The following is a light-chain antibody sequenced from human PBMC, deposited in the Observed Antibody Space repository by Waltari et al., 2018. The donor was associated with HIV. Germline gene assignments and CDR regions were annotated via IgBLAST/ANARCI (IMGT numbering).Light chain of an antibody. CDR1: QSLLYSDGNTY. V-gene: IGKV2-30*01. CDR3: MQGTHWPIT. Sequence: VVVTQSPLSLPVSLGQPASISCNSSQSLLYSDGNTYLNWFHQRPGQSPRRLIYRVSNRDSGVPDRFSGSGSGTDFTLKISRVEAEDVGVYYGMQGTHWPITCGQGTRLEIK. CDR2: RVS. J-gene: IGKJ5*01.